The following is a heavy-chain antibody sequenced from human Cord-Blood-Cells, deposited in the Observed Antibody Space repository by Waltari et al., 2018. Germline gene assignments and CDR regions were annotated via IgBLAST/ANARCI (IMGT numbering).Heavy chain of an antibody. V-gene: IGHV5-51*01. CDR2: IYPGESDT. J-gene: IGHJ4*02. CDR3: ASSRMGSSSPFDY. CDR1: GYSFTSYW. D-gene: IGHD6-6*01. Sequence: EVQLVQSGAEVKKPGESLKISCKGSGYSFTSYWIGWGRHMPGKGLEPMGIIYPGESDTRYSPSFQGQVTISADKSISTAYRQWSSLKASDTAMYYWASSRMGSSSPFDYWGQGTLVTVSS.